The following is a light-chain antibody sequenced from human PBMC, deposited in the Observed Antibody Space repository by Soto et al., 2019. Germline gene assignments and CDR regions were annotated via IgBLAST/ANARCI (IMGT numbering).Light chain of an antibody. V-gene: IGKV1-9*01. CDR2: AAS. J-gene: IGKJ4*01. CDR3: QQVKSSPPLT. CDR1: QDIGHY. Sequence: DIQLTQSPSFLSASVGDRVTITCRASQDIGHYLAWYQQKPGKAPKLLIYAASSLHSGVPSRFSGSGSETVFTLTISGLQPEDVATYYCQQVKSSPPLTFGGGTKVEIK.